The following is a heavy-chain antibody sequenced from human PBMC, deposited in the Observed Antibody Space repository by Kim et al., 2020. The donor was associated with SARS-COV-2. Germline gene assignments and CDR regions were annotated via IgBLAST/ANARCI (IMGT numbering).Heavy chain of an antibody. V-gene: IGHV1-69*13. D-gene: IGHD2-8*02. CDR3: ARDREYCTGGVCYGY. Sequence: SVKVSCKASGGTFSSYAISWVRQAPGQGLEWMGGIIPIFGTANYAQKFQGRVTITADESTSTAYMELSSLRSEDTAVYYCARDREYCTGGVCYGYWGQETLVTVSS. CDR1: GGTFSSYA. CDR2: IIPIFGTA. J-gene: IGHJ4*02.